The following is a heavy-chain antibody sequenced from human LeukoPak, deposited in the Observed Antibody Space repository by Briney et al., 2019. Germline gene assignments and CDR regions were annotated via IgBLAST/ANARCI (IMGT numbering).Heavy chain of an antibody. J-gene: IGHJ6*03. Sequence: ASVKVSCKASVYTFTGYYMHWVRQAPGQGLEWMGWINPNSGGTNYAQKFQGRVTMTRDTSISTAYMELSRLRSDDTAVYYCARNEKTPQQLATLYYYYYMDVWGKGTTVTVS. D-gene: IGHD6-13*01. V-gene: IGHV1-2*02. CDR1: VYTFTGYY. CDR3: ARNEKTPQQLATLYYYYYMDV. CDR2: INPNSGGT.